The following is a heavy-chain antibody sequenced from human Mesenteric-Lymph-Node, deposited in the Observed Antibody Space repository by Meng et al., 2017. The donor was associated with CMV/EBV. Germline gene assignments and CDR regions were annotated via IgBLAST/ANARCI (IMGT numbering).Heavy chain of an antibody. CDR1: GFTFSSYW. V-gene: IGHV3-74*01. CDR3: ARVYCGDDCYSGDYFDY. Sequence: GESLKISCAASGFTFSSYWMHWVRQAPGKGLVWVSRINSDGSSTSYADSEKGRFTISRDNAKNTLYLQMNSLRAEDTAVYYCARVYCGDDCYSGDYFDYWGQGTLVTVSS. J-gene: IGHJ4*02. CDR2: INSDGSST. D-gene: IGHD2-21*01.